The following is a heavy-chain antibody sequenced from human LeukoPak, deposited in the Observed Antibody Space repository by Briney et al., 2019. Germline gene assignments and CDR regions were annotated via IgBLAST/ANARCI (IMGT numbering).Heavy chain of an antibody. D-gene: IGHD1-26*01. CDR2: LYNSGST. Sequence: SETLSLTCTVSGGSISNYYWIWMRQPPGKGLEWIGSLYNSGSTNYYPSLKSRLTISVDMSKNQVSLQLSSVTAADTAVYYCARGVTSPLDAFDIWGQGTTVTVSS. CDR1: GGSISNYY. V-gene: IGHV4-59*01. CDR3: ARGVTSPLDAFDI. J-gene: IGHJ3*02.